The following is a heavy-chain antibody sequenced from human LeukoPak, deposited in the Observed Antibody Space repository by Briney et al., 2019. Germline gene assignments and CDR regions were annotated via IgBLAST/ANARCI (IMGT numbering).Heavy chain of an antibody. Sequence: GESLKISCKGSGYSFTSYWIGCVRQMPGKGLEWMGIIYPGDSDTRSSPSFQGQVTISTDKSISTAYLQWSSLKASDTAMYYCARFPRRDYGGNRVSFDIWGQGTMVTVSS. D-gene: IGHD4-23*01. CDR2: IYPGDSDT. CDR1: GYSFTSYW. J-gene: IGHJ3*02. CDR3: ARFPRRDYGGNRVSFDI. V-gene: IGHV5-51*01.